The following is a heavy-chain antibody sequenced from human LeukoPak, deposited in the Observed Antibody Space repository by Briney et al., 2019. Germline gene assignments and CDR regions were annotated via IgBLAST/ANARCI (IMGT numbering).Heavy chain of an antibody. J-gene: IGHJ2*01. D-gene: IGHD6-19*01. CDR1: GFTFSSYA. CDR3: VRQLAVPGPGYFDL. Sequence: GGSLRLSCSASGFTFSSYAMHWVRQAPGKGLEYVSAISSNGGGPYYADSVKGGFTISRDNSKNTLYLQMSSLRAEDTAVYYCVRQLAVPGPGYFDLWGRGTLVTVSS. V-gene: IGHV3-64D*06. CDR2: ISSNGGGP.